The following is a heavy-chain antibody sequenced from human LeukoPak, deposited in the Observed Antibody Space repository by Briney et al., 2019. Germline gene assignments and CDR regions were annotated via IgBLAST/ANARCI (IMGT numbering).Heavy chain of an antibody. J-gene: IGHJ4*02. D-gene: IGHD6-19*01. CDR1: GYTFTGYY. Sequence: ASVKVSYKASGYTFTGYYMHWVRQAPGQGLEWMGWINPNSGGANYAQKFQGWVTMTRDTSISTAYMELSRLRSDDTAVYYCARESSSVAGPRGFDYWGQGTLVTVSS. CDR3: ARESSSVAGPRGFDY. CDR2: INPNSGGA. V-gene: IGHV1-2*04.